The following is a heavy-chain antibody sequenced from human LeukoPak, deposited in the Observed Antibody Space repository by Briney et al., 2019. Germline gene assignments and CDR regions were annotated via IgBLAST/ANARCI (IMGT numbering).Heavy chain of an antibody. J-gene: IGHJ4*02. CDR3: ARDGTRGAAGTGIDY. V-gene: IGHV1-69*05. CDR2: IIPIFGTA. D-gene: IGHD6-13*01. CDR1: GGTFSSYA. Sequence: SVKVSCKASGGTFSSYAISWVRQAPGQGLEWMGGIIPIFGTANYAQKFQGRVTITTDESTSTAYMELSSLRSEDTAVYYCARDGTRGAAGTGIDYWGQGTLVTVSS.